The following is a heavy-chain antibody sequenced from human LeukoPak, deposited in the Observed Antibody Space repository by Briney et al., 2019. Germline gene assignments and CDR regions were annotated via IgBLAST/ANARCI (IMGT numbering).Heavy chain of an antibody. CDR1: GLTFRSYE. Sequence: PGGSLRLSCAASGLTFRSYEMNWVRQAPGKGMEWVSYISSGGSTIYYADSVKGRFTVSRDNAENSLYLQMNSLRAEDTAVYYCASETEIGNYDAFDIWGQGTMVTVSS. CDR2: ISSGGSTI. J-gene: IGHJ3*02. V-gene: IGHV3-48*03. CDR3: ASETEIGNYDAFDI. D-gene: IGHD1-7*01.